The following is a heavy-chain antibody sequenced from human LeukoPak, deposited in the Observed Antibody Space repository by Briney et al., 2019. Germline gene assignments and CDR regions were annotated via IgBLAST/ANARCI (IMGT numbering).Heavy chain of an antibody. CDR3: AKEPYVVVPAATSPDY. CDR2: ISSSGSTI. D-gene: IGHD2-2*01. J-gene: IGHJ4*02. Sequence: GGSLRLSCAASGFTFSDYYMSWIRQAPGKGLEWVSYISSSGSTIYYADSVKGRFTISRDNAKNSLYLQMNSLRAEDTAVYYCAKEPYVVVPAATSPDYWGQGTLVTVSS. V-gene: IGHV3-11*04. CDR1: GFTFSDYY.